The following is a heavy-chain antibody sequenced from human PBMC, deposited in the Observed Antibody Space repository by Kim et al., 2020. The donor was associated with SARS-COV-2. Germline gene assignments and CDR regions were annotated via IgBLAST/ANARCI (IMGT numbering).Heavy chain of an antibody. J-gene: IGHJ6*02. CDR2: INPSGGST. CDR1: GYTFTSYY. D-gene: IGHD4-17*01. V-gene: IGHV1-46*01. CDR3: ARDRKRTTVTTGYYYYYGMDV. Sequence: ASVKVSCKASGYTFTSYYMHWVRQAPGQGLEWMGIINPSGGSTSYAQKFQGRVTMTRDTSTSKVYMELSSLRSEDTAVYYCARDRKRTTVTTGYYYYYGMDVWGQGTTVTVSS.